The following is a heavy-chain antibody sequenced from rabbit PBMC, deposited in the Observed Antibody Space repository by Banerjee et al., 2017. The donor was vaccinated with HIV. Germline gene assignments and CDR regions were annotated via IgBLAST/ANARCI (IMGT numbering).Heavy chain of an antibody. Sequence: QSLEETGGGLVQPGGSLTLSCKASGFSLSSYNMSWVRQAPGKGLEWIGIIYVGKGSTDYASWVNGRFTISKTSSTTVTLQMTSLTAADTATYFCARDRGSGWYLDRLDLWGPGTLVTVS. V-gene: IGHV1S40*01. D-gene: IGHD1-1*01. CDR2: IYVGKGST. CDR3: ARDRGSGWYLDRLDL. CDR1: GFSLSSYN. J-gene: IGHJ3*01.